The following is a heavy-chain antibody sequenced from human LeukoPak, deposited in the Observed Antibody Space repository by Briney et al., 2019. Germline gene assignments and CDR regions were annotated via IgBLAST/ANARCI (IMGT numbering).Heavy chain of an antibody. CDR2: ISSSSSYI. Sequence: PGGSLRLPCAASGFTFSSYSMNWVRQAPGKGLEWVSSISSSSSYIYYADSVKGRFTISRDNAKNSLYLQMNSLRADDTAVYYCARKTDSSGSGDYWGQGTLVTVSS. CDR1: GFTFSSYS. CDR3: ARKTDSSGSGDY. J-gene: IGHJ4*02. D-gene: IGHD3-22*01. V-gene: IGHV3-21*04.